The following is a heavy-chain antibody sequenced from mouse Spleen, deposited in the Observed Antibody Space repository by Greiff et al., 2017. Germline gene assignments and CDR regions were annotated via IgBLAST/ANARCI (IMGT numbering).Heavy chain of an antibody. Sequence: EVHLVESGGGLVKPGGSLKLSCAASGFTFSSYGMSWVRQTPEKRLEWVATISGGGSYTYYPDSVKGRFTISRDNAKNNLYLQMSSLRSEDTALYYCARHGELGEGFAYWGQGTSVTVSS. CDR3: ARHGELGEGFAY. D-gene: IGHD4-1*01. J-gene: IGHJ4*01. CDR1: GFTFSSYG. V-gene: IGHV5-9-2*01. CDR2: ISGGGSYT.